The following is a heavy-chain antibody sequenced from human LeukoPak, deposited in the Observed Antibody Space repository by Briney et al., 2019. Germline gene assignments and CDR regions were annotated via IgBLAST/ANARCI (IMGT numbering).Heavy chain of an antibody. V-gene: IGHV1-46*03. Sequence: GASVKVSCKASGYTFTSYYMHWVRQAPGQGLEWMGIINPSGGSTSYAQKFQGRVTMTRDTSTSTVYMELSSLRSGDTAVYYCARASDSSGYYAPQHYFDYWGQGTLVTVSS. CDR3: ARASDSSGYYAPQHYFDY. J-gene: IGHJ4*02. D-gene: IGHD3-22*01. CDR1: GYTFTSYY. CDR2: INPSGGST.